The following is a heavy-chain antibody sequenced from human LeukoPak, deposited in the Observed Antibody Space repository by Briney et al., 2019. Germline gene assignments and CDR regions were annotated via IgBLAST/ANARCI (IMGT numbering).Heavy chain of an antibody. CDR2: ISSSSSYI. CDR1: GFTFSSYS. CDR3: ATRGYSGYDSKSSRAFDI. V-gene: IGHV3-21*01. D-gene: IGHD5-12*01. Sequence: GGSLRLSCAASGFTFSSYSMNWVRPAPGKGLEWVSSISSSSSYIYYADSVKGRFTISRDNAKNSLYLQMNSLRAEDTAVYYCATRGYSGYDSKSSRAFDIWGQGTMVTVSS. J-gene: IGHJ3*02.